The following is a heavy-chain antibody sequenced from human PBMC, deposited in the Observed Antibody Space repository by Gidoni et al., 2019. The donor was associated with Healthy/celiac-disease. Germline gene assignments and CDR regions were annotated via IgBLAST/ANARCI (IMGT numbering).Heavy chain of an antibody. CDR3: AREGYSYGSHYYYYMDV. Sequence: QVQLVESGGGVVQPGRSLRLSCAASGFTFSSYGMHWVRQAPVKGLEWVAVIWYDGSNKYYADSVKGRFTISRDNSKNTLYLQMNSLRAEDTAVYYCAREGYSYGSHYYYYMDVWGKGTTVTVSS. CDR2: IWYDGSNK. V-gene: IGHV3-33*01. CDR1: GFTFSSYG. J-gene: IGHJ6*03. D-gene: IGHD5-18*01.